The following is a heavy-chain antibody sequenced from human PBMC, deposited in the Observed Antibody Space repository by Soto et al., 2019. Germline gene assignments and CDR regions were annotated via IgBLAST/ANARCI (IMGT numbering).Heavy chain of an antibody. Sequence: EASVKVSCKASGGTFSSYAISWVRQAPGQGLEWMGGIIPIFGTANYAQKFQGRVTITADESTSTAYMELSSLRSEDTAVYYCARDAGLVLGEFDYWGQGTLVTVSS. J-gene: IGHJ4*02. V-gene: IGHV1-69*13. CDR1: GGTFSSYA. D-gene: IGHD3-16*01. CDR3: ARDAGLVLGEFDY. CDR2: IIPIFGTA.